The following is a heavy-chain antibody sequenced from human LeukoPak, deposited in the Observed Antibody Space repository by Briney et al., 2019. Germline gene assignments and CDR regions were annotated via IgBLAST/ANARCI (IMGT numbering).Heavy chain of an antibody. D-gene: IGHD1-26*01. CDR1: GYTFTGHY. J-gene: IGHJ2*01. CDR2: INPNSGGT. Sequence: GASVKVSCKASGYTFTGHYMHWVRQAPGQGLEWMGWINPNSGGTKYAQKSQGRVTMTRDTSISTAYMELSKLRSDDTAVYYCARGVGPRYFDLWGRGTLVTVSS. V-gene: IGHV1-2*02. CDR3: ARGVGPRYFDL.